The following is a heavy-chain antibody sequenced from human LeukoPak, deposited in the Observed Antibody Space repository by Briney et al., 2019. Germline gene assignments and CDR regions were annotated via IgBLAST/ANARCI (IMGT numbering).Heavy chain of an antibody. CDR1: GYSFTSSW. D-gene: IGHD3-22*01. CDR3: ARRDDSKAFDY. Sequence: GESLKISCKGSGYSFTSSWIGWVRQMPGKVLEWMGLIYPADSDTRYSPSFQGQITLSADKSINTAYLQWSSLKASDTAMYYCARRDDSKAFDYWGQGTLVTVSS. CDR2: IYPADSDT. V-gene: IGHV5-51*01. J-gene: IGHJ4*02.